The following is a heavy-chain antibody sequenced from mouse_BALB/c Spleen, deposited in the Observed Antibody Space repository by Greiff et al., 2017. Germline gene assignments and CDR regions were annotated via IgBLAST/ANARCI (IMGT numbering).Heavy chain of an antibody. CDR1: GFTFSSYA. Sequence: EVNLVESGGGLVKPGGSLKLSCAASGFTFSSYAMSWVRQTPEKRLEWVASISSGGSTYYPDSVKGRFTISRDNARNILYLQMSSLRSEDTAMYYCARGQNCYFAYWGQGTLVTVSA. CDR2: ISSGGST. CDR3: ARGQNCYFAY. J-gene: IGHJ3*01. D-gene: IGHD1-1*01. V-gene: IGHV5-6-5*01.